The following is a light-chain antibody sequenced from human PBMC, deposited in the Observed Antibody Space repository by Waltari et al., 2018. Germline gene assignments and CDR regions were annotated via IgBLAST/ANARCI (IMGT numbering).Light chain of an antibody. J-gene: IGLJ2*01. Sequence: QSALTQPASVSGSPGQSITISCTGSSSDVGAYNYFSWYQQHPGKAPQSMIYEGSNRPTGVSNRFSGSKSGNTASLTISWLLAEDEADYYCISYSSSTTLGVFGGGTKLTVL. CDR3: ISYSSSTTLGV. V-gene: IGLV2-14*03. CDR2: EGS. CDR1: SSDVGAYNY.